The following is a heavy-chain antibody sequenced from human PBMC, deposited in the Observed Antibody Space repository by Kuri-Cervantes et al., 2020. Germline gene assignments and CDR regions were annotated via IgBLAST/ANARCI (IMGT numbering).Heavy chain of an antibody. V-gene: IGHV3-9*01. D-gene: IGHD2-21*02. CDR2: ISWNSGSI. CDR1: GFTFDGYA. CDR3: AKDLGPVVTARQAY. Sequence: SLKISCAASGFTFDGYAMHWVRQAPGKGLEWVSGISWNSGSIGYADSVKGRFTISRDNAKNSLYLQMNSLRAEDTALYYCAKDLGPVVTARQAYWGQGTLVTVSS. J-gene: IGHJ4*02.